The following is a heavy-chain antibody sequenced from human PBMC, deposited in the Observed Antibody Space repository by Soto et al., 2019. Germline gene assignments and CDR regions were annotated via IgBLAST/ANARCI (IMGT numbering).Heavy chain of an antibody. J-gene: IGHJ4*02. Sequence: EAQLVESGGGLVQPGGSLRLSCTDSAFTFSGDWMHWVRQAPGKGLDWVSRLGPHWNGIYYADSVKGRFTISRDNAKNSLYLQMNSLRAEDTAVYFCMRDNHCAMDSWGQGTMVTVSS. V-gene: IGHV3-74*01. CDR3: MRDNHCAMDS. CDR2: LGPHWNGI. CDR1: AFTFSGDW.